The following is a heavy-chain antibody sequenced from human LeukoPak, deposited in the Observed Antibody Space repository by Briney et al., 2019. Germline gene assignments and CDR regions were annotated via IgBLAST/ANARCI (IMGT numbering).Heavy chain of an antibody. V-gene: IGHV4-61*02. D-gene: IGHD6-13*01. J-gene: IGHJ6*02. CDR2: IYTSGST. CDR3: AREARSSWYYYYYGMDV. Sequence: PSETLSLTCTVSGGSISSGSYYWSWIRQPAGKGLEWIGRIYTSGSTNYNPSLKSRVTISVDTSKNQFSLKLSFVTAADTAVYYCAREARSSWYYYYYGMDVWGQGTTVTVSS. CDR1: GGSISSGSYY.